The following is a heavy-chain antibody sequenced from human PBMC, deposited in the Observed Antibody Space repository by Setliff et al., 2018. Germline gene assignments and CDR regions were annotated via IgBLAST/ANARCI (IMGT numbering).Heavy chain of an antibody. CDR1: GGSISSHY. V-gene: IGHV4-59*11. D-gene: IGHD2-2*01. J-gene: IGHJ5*02. CDR3: ARGGGGYHAAS. CDR2: IYYSGST. Sequence: SETLSLTCTVSGGSISSHYWSWIRQPPGKGLEWIGYIYYSGSTNYNPSLKSRVTISLDTSKNHFSLELTSVTAADTAVYYCARGGGGYHAASWGQGILVTVSS.